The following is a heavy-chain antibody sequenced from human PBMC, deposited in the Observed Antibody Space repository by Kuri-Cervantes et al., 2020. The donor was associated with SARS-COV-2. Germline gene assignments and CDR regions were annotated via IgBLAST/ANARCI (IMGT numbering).Heavy chain of an antibody. Sequence: GESLKISCKGSGYSFTSYWIGWVRQMPGKGLEWMGIIYPGDSDTRYSPSFQGQVTISAEKSISTAYLQWSSLKASDTAKYYCTTTVGVVTATSSTQFSVYETFHMWGQGTMVTVSS. J-gene: IGHJ3*02. V-gene: IGHV5-51*01. CDR1: GYSFTSYW. CDR3: TTTVGVVTATSSTQFSVYETFHM. D-gene: IGHD2-21*02. CDR2: IYPGDSDT.